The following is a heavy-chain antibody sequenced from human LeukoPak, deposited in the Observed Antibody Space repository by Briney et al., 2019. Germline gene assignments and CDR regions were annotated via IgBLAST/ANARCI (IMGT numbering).Heavy chain of an antibody. D-gene: IGHD4-17*01. J-gene: IGHJ4*02. CDR3: VSTTVTIDY. CDR1: GFTFSSYA. Sequence: PGGSLRLSCAASGFTFSSYAMSWVRQAPGKGLEWVSTLSGRGVSTYYADSVKGRFTISRDNSKNTLYLQMNSLRAEDTAVYYCVSTTVTIDYWGQGTLVTVSS. CDR2: LSGRGVST. V-gene: IGHV3-23*01.